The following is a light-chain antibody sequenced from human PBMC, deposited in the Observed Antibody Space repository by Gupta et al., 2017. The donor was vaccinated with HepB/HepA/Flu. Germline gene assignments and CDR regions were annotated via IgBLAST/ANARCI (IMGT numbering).Light chain of an antibody. J-gene: IGLJ2*01. CDR2: DNI. V-gene: IGLV1-40*01. CDR3: QSYDSNLSGVVV. CDR1: SSNTGAGHD. Sequence: QSVLTQPPPVSGAPGQRVTISGTVRSSNTGAGHDVHWYHQIPGTAPKLLIYDNINRPSGVPDRFSGSKSGTSASLAITGLQAEDEADYYCQSYDSNLSGVVVFGGGTKLTVL.